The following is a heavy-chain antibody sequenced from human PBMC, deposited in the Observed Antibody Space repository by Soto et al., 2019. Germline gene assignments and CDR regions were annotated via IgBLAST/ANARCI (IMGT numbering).Heavy chain of an antibody. CDR1: GFTYRNYG. CDR3: ARAEYSSSPIDY. CDR2: IWYDGSNK. Sequence: QVQLVESGGGVVLPGRSLRLSCAASGFTYRNYGMHWVRQAPGKGLEWVAVIWYDGSNKYYADSVKGRFTISRDNSKNTLDMQMNSLRAEDTAVYYCARAEYSSSPIDYWGQGTLVTVSS. D-gene: IGHD6-13*01. J-gene: IGHJ4*02. V-gene: IGHV3-33*01.